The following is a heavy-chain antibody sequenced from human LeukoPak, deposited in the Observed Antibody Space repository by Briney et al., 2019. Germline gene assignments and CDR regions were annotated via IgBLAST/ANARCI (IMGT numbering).Heavy chain of an antibody. CDR3: ARTTYYYYGMDV. CDR1: GFTFSCYS. J-gene: IGHJ6*02. V-gene: IGHV3-21*01. D-gene: IGHD1-1*01. CDR2: ISSSSSYI. Sequence: GGSLRLSCAASGFTFSCYSMNWVRQAPGKALEWVSSISSSSSYIYYPHSVKGRFTISRDNAKNSLYLQMNTLRAEDTAVYYCARTTYYYYGMDVWGQGTTVTAS.